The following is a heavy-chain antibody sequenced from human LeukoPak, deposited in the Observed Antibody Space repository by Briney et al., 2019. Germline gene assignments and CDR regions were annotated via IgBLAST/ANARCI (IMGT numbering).Heavy chain of an antibody. CDR2: ISYDDGSNK. J-gene: IGHJ5*02. Sequence: GGSLRLSCAASGFTFSGYGMHWVRQAPGKGLEWVALISYDDGSNKYYADSVKGRFTISRDNSKNTLYLQMNSLRAEDTAVYYCAKSLHPNIVWFDPWGQGTLVTVSS. D-gene: IGHD3-16*02. V-gene: IGHV3-30*18. CDR3: AKSLHPNIVWFDP. CDR1: GFTFSGYG.